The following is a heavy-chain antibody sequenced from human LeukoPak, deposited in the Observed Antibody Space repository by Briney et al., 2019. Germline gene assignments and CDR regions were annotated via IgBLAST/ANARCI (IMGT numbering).Heavy chain of an antibody. V-gene: IGHV5-51*01. J-gene: IGHJ3*02. D-gene: IGHD2-2*01. Sequence: GESLKISCWGSGYTFNNYWNGWGRQMPGEGLEYMGIFYPRDSDTRYSPSFEGQVSISADKSISTAYLQWSSLKASDTAMYFCARKFCSSTTCYVAFNRWGQGTMVTVSS. CDR3: ARKFCSSTTCYVAFNR. CDR1: GYTFNNYW. CDR2: FYPRDSDT.